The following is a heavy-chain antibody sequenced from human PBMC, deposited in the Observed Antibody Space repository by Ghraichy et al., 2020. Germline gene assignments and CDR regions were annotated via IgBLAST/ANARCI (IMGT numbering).Heavy chain of an antibody. D-gene: IGHD2-2*01. Sequence: GGSLRLSCAASGFTFSSYAMSWVRQAPGKGLEWVSAISGSGGSTYYADSVKGRFTISRDNSKNTLYLQMNSLRAEDTAVYYCAKDARNCSSTSCRRSCPYYFDYWGQGTLVTVSS. CDR1: GFTFSSYA. J-gene: IGHJ4*02. V-gene: IGHV3-23*01. CDR3: AKDARNCSSTSCRRSCPYYFDY. CDR2: ISGSGGST.